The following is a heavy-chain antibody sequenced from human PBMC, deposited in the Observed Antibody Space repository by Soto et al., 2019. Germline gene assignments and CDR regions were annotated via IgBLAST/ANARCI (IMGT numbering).Heavy chain of an antibody. CDR3: AKNGDFDYDAFDV. CDR1: DSTIRRYA. CDR2: ITGNSARI. V-gene: IGHV3-23*01. Sequence: LSLSGAASDSTIRRYAMSWVRQAPGKGLEWVSGITGNSARIYYADSVKGRLSISRDNSKNTLYLQMDTLRAEDTAVYYCAKNGDFDYDAFDVWGQGTVVTFSS. J-gene: IGHJ3*01. D-gene: IGHD3-16*01.